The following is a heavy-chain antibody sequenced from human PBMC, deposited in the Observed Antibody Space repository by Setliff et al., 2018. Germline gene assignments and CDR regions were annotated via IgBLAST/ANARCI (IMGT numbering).Heavy chain of an antibody. V-gene: IGHV4-34*01. J-gene: IGHJ5*02. D-gene: IGHD3-10*01. CDR3: ARAFGPSYGSGSMNWFDP. CDR2: INHRGST. CDR1: GDSFSDYY. Sequence: SETLSLTCAVYGDSFSDYYWSWIRQPPGKGLEWIEEINHRGSTNYSPSLRSRVTMSVDTSKNQFSLKLSSVTAADTAVYYCARAFGPSYGSGSMNWFDPWGQGTLVTVSS.